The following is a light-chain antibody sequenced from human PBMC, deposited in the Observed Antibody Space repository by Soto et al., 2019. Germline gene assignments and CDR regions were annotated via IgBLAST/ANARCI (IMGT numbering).Light chain of an antibody. CDR2: DNN. J-gene: IGLJ1*01. Sequence: QSVLTQPPSVSAAPGQKVTISCSRSSSNIGKNYVSWYQQLPGTAPKLLIYDNNKRPSGIPDRFSGSKSGTSATLGITGLQAGDEADYFCGTWDNSLTDYVFGNGTKVTV. CDR1: SSNIGKNY. V-gene: IGLV1-51*01. CDR3: GTWDNSLTDYV.